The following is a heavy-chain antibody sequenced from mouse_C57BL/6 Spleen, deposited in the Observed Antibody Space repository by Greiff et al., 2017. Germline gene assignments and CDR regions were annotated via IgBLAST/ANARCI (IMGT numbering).Heavy chain of an antibody. CDR1: GFTFSDFY. J-gene: IGHJ3*01. D-gene: IGHD1-1*01. Sequence: EVKLVESGGGLVQSGRSLRLSCATSGFTFSDFYMEWVRQAPGKGLEWIAASRNKANDYTTEYSASVKGRFIVSRDTSQSILYHQMNALRAEDTAIYYCARDGNNYGSNAYWGQGTLLTVSA. V-gene: IGHV7-1*01. CDR2: SRNKANDYTT. CDR3: ARDGNNYGSNAY.